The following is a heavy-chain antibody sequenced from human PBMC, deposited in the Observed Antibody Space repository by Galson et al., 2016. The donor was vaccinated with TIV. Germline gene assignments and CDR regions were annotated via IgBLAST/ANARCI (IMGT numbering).Heavy chain of an antibody. CDR1: GYTFSIYP. V-gene: IGHV1-3*01. J-gene: IGHJ4*02. Sequence: SVKVSCKASGYTFSIYPIHWVRQAPGQRLEWMGWVNADNGYTKYSRRFQGRVTITRDTSASTAYMELRGLRSEDTAVYYCARAPYCGGACFKYDSWGQGTLVTVSS. D-gene: IGHD2-21*01. CDR2: VNADNGYT. CDR3: ARAPYCGGACFKYDS.